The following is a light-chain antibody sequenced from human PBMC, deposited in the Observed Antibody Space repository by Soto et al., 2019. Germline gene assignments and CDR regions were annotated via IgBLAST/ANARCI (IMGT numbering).Light chain of an antibody. Sequence: QSALTQPASVSGSPGQSITISCTGTSSDVGGYNYVSWYQHHPGKAPELLIYDVSNRPSGVSNRFSGSKSDNTASLTISGLQPEDEADYYCSSYTTSNTRQIVFGTGTKLTVL. CDR2: DVS. V-gene: IGLV2-14*03. CDR3: SSYTTSNTRQIV. CDR1: SSDVGGYNY. J-gene: IGLJ1*01.